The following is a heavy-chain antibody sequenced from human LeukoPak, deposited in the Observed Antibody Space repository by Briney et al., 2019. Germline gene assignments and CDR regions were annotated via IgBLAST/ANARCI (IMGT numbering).Heavy chain of an antibody. CDR3: ARRRAGKRSFDY. CDR1: GGSFSGYY. D-gene: IGHD1-1*01. CDR2: INHSGST. J-gene: IGHJ4*02. V-gene: IGHV4-34*01. Sequence: SETLSLTCAVYGGSFSGYYWSWIRQPPGKGLEWIGEINHSGSTNYNPSLKSRVTISVDTSKNQFPLKLSSVTAADTAVYYCARRRAGKRSFDYWGQGTLVTVSS.